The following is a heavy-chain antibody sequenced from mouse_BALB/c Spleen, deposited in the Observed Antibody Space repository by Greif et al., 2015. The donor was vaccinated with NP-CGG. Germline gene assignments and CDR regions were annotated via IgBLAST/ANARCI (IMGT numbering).Heavy chain of an antibody. D-gene: IGHD2-1*01. CDR1: GFTFSDYY. Sequence: VQLKESGGGLVKPGGSLKLSCAASGFTFSDYYMYWVRQTPEKRLEWVATISDGGSYTYYPDSVKGRFTISRDNAKNNLYLQMSSLKSEDTAMYYCARDRNGNYDYAMDYWGQGTSVTVSS. CDR3: ARDRNGNYDYAMDY. V-gene: IGHV5-4*02. J-gene: IGHJ4*01. CDR2: ISDGGSYT.